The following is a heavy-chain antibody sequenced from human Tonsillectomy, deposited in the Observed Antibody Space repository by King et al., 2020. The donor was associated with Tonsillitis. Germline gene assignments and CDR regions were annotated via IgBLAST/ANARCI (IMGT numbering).Heavy chain of an antibody. CDR2: SYTRGST. D-gene: IGHD6-19*01. CDR1: GGSISSYY. J-gene: IGHJ4*02. CDR3: ARDRASSGWYGFGY. V-gene: IGHV4-4*07. Sequence: VQLQESGPGLVKPSETLFLTCTVSGGSISSYYWSWIRQPAGKGLEGIGRSYTRGSTNYNPSLKSRVTMLVDTSKNQFSLKLSPVTAADTAVYYCARDRASSGWYGFGYWGQGTLVTVSS.